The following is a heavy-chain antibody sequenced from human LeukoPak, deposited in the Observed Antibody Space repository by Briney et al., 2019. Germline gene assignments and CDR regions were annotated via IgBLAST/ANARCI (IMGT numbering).Heavy chain of an antibody. CDR2: ITGSGSNT. CDR1: GFSFSSFA. V-gene: IGHV3-23*01. Sequence: QPGGSLRLSCAASGFSFSSFAMSWVRQAPGKGLEWVSAITGSGSNTYYADSVKGRFTISRDNSKNTLYLLMNSLRAEDTAVYYCARDGSYSGSGSPSYYWGQGTLVTVSS. CDR3: ARDGSYSGSGSPSYY. J-gene: IGHJ4*02. D-gene: IGHD3-10*01.